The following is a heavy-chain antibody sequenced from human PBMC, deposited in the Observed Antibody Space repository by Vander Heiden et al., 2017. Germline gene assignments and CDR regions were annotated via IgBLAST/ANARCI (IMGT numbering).Heavy chain of an antibody. CDR3: ARWSGDGYNLDY. CDR1: GFTFSSYG. CDR2: IWYDGSNK. J-gene: IGHJ4*02. Sequence: QVQLVESGGGVVQPGRSLTLPSSAPGFTFSSYGMHWVRQAPGKWLEWVAVIWYDGSNKYYADSVKGRFTISRDNSKNTLYLQMNSLGAEDTAVYYCARWSGDGYNLDYWGQGTLVTVSS. V-gene: IGHV3-33*01. D-gene: IGHD5-12*01.